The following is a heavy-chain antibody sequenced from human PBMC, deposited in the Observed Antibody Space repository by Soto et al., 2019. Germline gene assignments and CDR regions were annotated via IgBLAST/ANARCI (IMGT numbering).Heavy chain of an antibody. CDR3: ARGGYCSGGSCYGYNWFDP. CDR1: VGSISSYY. D-gene: IGHD2-15*01. J-gene: IGHJ5*02. CDR2: IYYSGST. V-gene: IGHV4-59*01. Sequence: PSETLSLTCTVSVGSISSYYWSWIRQPPGKGLEWIGYIYYSGSTNYNPSLKSRVTISVDTSKNQFSLKLSSVTAADTAVYYCARGGYCSGGSCYGYNWFDPWGQGTLVTVSS.